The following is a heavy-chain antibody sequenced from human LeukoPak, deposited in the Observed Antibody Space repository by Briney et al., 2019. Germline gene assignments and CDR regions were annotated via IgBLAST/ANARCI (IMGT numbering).Heavy chain of an antibody. Sequence: PGGSLRLSCAASGFTVSSSYMSWVRQAPGKGLEWVSVIHSGGKTYYADSVKGRFSISRDNSKNTLYLQMNSLRAQDTAVYYCTRDLSSGGSCWGQGALVTVSS. D-gene: IGHD2-15*01. CDR1: GFTVSSSY. CDR2: IHSGGKT. CDR3: TRDLSSGGSC. J-gene: IGHJ4*02. V-gene: IGHV3-53*01.